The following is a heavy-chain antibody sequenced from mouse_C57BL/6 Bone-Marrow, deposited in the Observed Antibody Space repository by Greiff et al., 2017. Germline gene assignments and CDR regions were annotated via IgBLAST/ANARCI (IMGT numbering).Heavy chain of an antibody. CDR3: ARGGYDSKGAMDY. Sequence: QVQLKQPGAELVKPGASVKMSCKASGYTFTSYWITWVKQRPGQGLEWIGDIYPGSGSTKYNEKFKSKATLTVDTSSSTAYMQLSSLTSEDSAVYYGARGGYDSKGAMDYWGQGTSVTVSS. CDR1: GYTFTSYW. D-gene: IGHD2-5*01. CDR2: IYPGSGST. V-gene: IGHV1-55*01. J-gene: IGHJ4*01.